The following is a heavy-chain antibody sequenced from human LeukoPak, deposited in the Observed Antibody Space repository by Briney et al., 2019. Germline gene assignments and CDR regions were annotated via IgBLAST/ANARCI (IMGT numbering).Heavy chain of an antibody. CDR3: ARDLSVVVVDDAFDI. J-gene: IGHJ3*02. D-gene: IGHD2-15*01. CDR1: GGSISSYY. V-gene: IGHV4-4*07. Sequence: PSETLSLTCTVSGGSISSYYWSWIRQPAGKGLECIGRIYTSGSTNYNPSLKSRVTMSVDTSKNQFSLKLSSVTAADTAVYYCARDLSVVVVDDAFDIWGQGTMVTVSS. CDR2: IYTSGST.